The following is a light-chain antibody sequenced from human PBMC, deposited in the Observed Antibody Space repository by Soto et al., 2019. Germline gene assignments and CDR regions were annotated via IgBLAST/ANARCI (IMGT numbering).Light chain of an antibody. V-gene: IGKV1-39*01. CDR3: QQNYRWTPS. CDR2: GAS. J-gene: IGKJ1*01. CDR1: QTISSS. Sequence: DSKMTQSRCSLCAYVGDIVTITCRASQTISSSLNWYQKRPGTPPTLLIRGASSLQRGVPSRYSGSGSGTDFTLTIDRLQPEDFATYYCQQNYRWTPSFGEGTIVEIK.